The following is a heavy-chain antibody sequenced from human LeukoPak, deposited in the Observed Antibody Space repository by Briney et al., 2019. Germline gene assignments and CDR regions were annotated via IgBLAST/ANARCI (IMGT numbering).Heavy chain of an antibody. CDR3: ARGRYYYDSSGPWEVDV. CDR1: GGTFSSYA. D-gene: IGHD3-22*01. Sequence: ASVKVSCKASGGTFSSYAISWVRQAPGQGLEWMGGIIPIFGTANYAQKFQGRVTITADESTSTAYMELSSLRSEDTAVYDCARGRYYYDSSGPWEVDVWGQGTTVTVSS. CDR2: IIPIFGTA. J-gene: IGHJ6*02. V-gene: IGHV1-69*13.